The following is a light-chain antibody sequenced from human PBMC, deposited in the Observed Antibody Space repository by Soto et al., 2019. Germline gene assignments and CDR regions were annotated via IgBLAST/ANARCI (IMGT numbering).Light chain of an antibody. Sequence: NFMLTQPHSVSESPGKTVIISCTRSSGSIASNKVQWYQQRPGSSPPTVIYEDNKRPSLVRARFSCSINSASNASSLTTSGLATEDDDYYYCQYCDATNQVFGGGTKLTVL. J-gene: IGLJ3*02. CDR1: SGSIASNK. CDR2: EDN. CDR3: QYCDATNQV. V-gene: IGLV6-57*01.